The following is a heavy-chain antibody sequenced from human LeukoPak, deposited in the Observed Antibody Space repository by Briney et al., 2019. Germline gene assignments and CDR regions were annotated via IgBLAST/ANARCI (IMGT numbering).Heavy chain of an antibody. CDR1: GGSISSSSYY. D-gene: IGHD2-2*02. Sequence: PSETLSLTCTVSGGSISSSSYYWGWIRQPPGKGLEWIGSIYYSGSTYYNPSLKSRVTISVDTSKNQFSLKLSSVTAADTAVYYCARFIQRTVVPAAIDAFDIWGQGTMVTVSS. J-gene: IGHJ3*02. CDR2: IYYSGST. V-gene: IGHV4-39*01. CDR3: ARFIQRTVVPAAIDAFDI.